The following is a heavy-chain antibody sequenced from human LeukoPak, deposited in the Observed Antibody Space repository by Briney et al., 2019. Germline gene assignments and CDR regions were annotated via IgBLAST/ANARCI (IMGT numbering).Heavy chain of an antibody. CDR1: GFTFSSYS. Sequence: PGGSLRLSCAACGFTFSSYSMNWVRQAPGKGLEWVSSISSSSSYIYYADSVKGRFTISRDNAKNSLYLQMNSLRAEDTDVYYCARDGWELPGAYDYSGQGTLVTVSS. D-gene: IGHD1-26*01. V-gene: IGHV3-21*01. CDR2: ISSSSSYI. CDR3: ARDGWELPGAYDY. J-gene: IGHJ4*02.